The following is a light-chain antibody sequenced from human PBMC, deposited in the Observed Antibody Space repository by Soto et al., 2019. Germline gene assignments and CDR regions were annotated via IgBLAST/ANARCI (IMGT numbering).Light chain of an antibody. CDR3: CSYAGSSSFRVL. CDR2: DVT. J-gene: IGLJ2*01. CDR1: NSDVATYNY. Sequence: QSVRTQPRSVSGSPGQSVTISCTGTNSDVATYNYVSWYQQHPGKAPKLIIYDVTKRPSGVPDRFSGSKSGNTASLIISGLQAADEAEYYCCCCSYAGSSSFRVLFGGGTQLTVL. V-gene: IGLV2-11*01.